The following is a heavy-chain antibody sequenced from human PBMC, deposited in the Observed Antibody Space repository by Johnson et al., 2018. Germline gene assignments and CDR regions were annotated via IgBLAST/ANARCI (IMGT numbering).Heavy chain of an antibody. V-gene: IGHV3-30-3*01. CDR2: ISYDGSNK. CDR3: ARGRDNFYHMDV. D-gene: IGHD2-15*01. Sequence: QLVQSGGGVVQPGRSLRLSCAASGFTFSSYAMHWVRQAPGKGLEWVAVISYDGSNKYYADSVKGRFTISRDNSKNTLYLQMNSLGAEDTAVYYCARGRDNFYHMDVWGKGTTVTVSS. CDR1: GFTFSSYA. J-gene: IGHJ6*03.